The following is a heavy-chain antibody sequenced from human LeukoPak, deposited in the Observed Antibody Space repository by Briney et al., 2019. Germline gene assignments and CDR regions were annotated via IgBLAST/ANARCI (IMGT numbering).Heavy chain of an antibody. CDR3: ASQDIVVVPAAMQGPFDY. J-gene: IGHJ4*02. CDR1: GFTFSSYS. CDR2: ISSSSSYI. D-gene: IGHD2-2*01. V-gene: IGHV3-21*01. Sequence: PGGSLRLSCAASGFTFSSYSMNWVRQAPGKGLEWVSSISSSSSYIYYADSVKGRFTISRDNAKNSLHLQMNSLRAEDTAVYYCASQDIVVVPAAMQGPFDYWGQGTLVTVSS.